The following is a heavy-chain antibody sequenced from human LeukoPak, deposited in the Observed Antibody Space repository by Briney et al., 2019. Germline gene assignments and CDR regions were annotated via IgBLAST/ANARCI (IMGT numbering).Heavy chain of an antibody. CDR1: GFTFSSYS. Sequence: GGSLRLSCATSGFTFSSYSMNWVRQAPGKALEWVSSISSSSLYIYYADSVRGRFTISRDNAKSSLYLQMNSLRAEDTALYFCAKGRSQYTRNNPDYWGQGTLVTVSS. J-gene: IGHJ4*02. V-gene: IGHV3-21*04. CDR2: ISSSSLYI. D-gene: IGHD1-14*01. CDR3: AKGRSQYTRNNPDY.